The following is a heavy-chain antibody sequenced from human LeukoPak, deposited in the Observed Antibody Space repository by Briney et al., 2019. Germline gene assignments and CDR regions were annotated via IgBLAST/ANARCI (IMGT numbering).Heavy chain of an antibody. CDR3: AKKLHADGTYYYFYYMDV. J-gene: IGHJ6*03. CDR1: GFTFSSYA. D-gene: IGHD2-2*01. Sequence: GGSLRLSCAASGFTFSSYAMNWVRQAPGKGLEWVSAISGSGGSTYYADSVKGRLTISRDNSKNTLYLQMNSLRAEDTAVYYWAKKLHADGTYYYFYYMDVWGKGTTVTVSS. V-gene: IGHV3-23*01. CDR2: ISGSGGST.